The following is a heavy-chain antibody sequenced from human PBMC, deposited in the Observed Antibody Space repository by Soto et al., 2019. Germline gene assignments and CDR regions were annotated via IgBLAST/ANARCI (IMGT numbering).Heavy chain of an antibody. D-gene: IGHD6-19*01. CDR3: ASPPNESSGYDYGMDV. CDR1: GGTFSSYA. Sequence: QVQLVQSGAEVKKPGSSVKVSCKASGGTFSSYAISWVRQAPGQGLEWMGGIIPIVGTADYAQKFQGRVTITADESTSTAYMELSSLRSEDTAVYYCASPPNESSGYDYGMDVWGQGTTVTVSS. J-gene: IGHJ6*02. V-gene: IGHV1-69*12. CDR2: IIPIVGTA.